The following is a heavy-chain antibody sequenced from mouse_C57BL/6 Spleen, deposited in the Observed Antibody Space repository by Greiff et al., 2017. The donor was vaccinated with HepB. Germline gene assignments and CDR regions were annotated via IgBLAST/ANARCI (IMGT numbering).Heavy chain of an antibody. CDR2: IDPSDSYT. V-gene: IGHV1-50*01. Sequence: QVQLKQPGAELVKPGASVKLSCKASGYTFTSYWMQWVKQRPGQGLEWIGEIDPSDSYTNYNQKFKGKATLTVDTSSSTAYMQLSSLTSEDSAVYYCARSEGNYFDYWGQGTTLTVSS. J-gene: IGHJ2*01. CDR1: GYTFTSYW. CDR3: ARSEGNYFDY.